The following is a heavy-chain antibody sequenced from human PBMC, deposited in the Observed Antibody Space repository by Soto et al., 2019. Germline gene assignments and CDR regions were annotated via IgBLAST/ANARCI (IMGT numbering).Heavy chain of an antibody. V-gene: IGHV3-74*01. CDR1: GFTFSSYW. CDR2: INIHVSST. Sequence: GGSLRLSCVASGFTFSSYWMHWVRQAPGKGLVWVSRINIHVSSTSYADSVKSRFTISRDSARNTIYLQMNSLRAEDTAIYYCAKDSQWGIISPTHDHWGQGTQVTVSS. CDR3: AKDSQWGIISPTHDH. J-gene: IGHJ4*02. D-gene: IGHD2-8*01.